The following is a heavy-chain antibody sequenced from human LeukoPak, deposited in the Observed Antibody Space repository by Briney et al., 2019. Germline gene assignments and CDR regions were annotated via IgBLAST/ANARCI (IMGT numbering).Heavy chain of an antibody. CDR1: GFTFSSYA. CDR3: ATRVYYDFWSGYKPESPFDY. J-gene: IGHJ4*02. D-gene: IGHD3-3*01. CDR2: ISGSGGST. V-gene: IGHV3-23*01. Sequence: GGSLRLSCAASGFTFSSYAMSWVRQAPGKGLEWVSAISGSGGSTYYADSVKGRFTISRDNSKNTLYLQMNSLRAEDTAAYYCATRVYYDFWSGYKPESPFDYWGQGTLVTVSS.